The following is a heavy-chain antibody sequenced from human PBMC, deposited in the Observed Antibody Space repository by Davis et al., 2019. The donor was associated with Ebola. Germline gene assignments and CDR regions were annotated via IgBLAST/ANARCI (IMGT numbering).Heavy chain of an antibody. V-gene: IGHV3-23*01. CDR2: ISGSGGST. CDR1: VITLSSHA. J-gene: IGHJ6*04. CDR3: AKSGLSFGVVKYHYGMDV. Sequence: GESLKISCTDSVITLSSHAMTWVRQAPGKGLEWVSAISGSGGSTYYADSVKGRFTISRDNSKKTLYLQMNSLRAEDTAVYYCAKSGLSFGVVKYHYGMDVWGKGTTVTVSS. D-gene: IGHD3-3*01.